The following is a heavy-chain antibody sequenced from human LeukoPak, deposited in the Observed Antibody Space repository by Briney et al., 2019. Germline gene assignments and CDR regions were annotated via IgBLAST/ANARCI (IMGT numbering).Heavy chain of an antibody. CDR3: ARGPITTRSHFDY. D-gene: IGHD3-22*01. CDR1: GGTFSSYA. CDR2: IIPIFATA. J-gene: IGHJ4*02. V-gene: IGHV1-69*13. Sequence: SVKISCKASGGTFSSYAISWVRQAPGQGLEWMGGIIPIFATANYAQKFQGRVTITADESTSTAYMELSSLRSEDTAVYYCARGPITTRSHFDYWGQGTLVTVSS.